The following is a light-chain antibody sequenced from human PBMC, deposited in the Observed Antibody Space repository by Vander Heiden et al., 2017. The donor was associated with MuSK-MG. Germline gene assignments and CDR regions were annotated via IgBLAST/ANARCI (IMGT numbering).Light chain of an antibody. Sequence: QSVLTQPPSVSGAPGQRVTISCTGSRSNIGAGYDVHWYQQLPGTAPKLLIYGNSNRPSGVPDRFSGSKSGTSASLAITGLQAEDEADYYCQSYDSSLSSPGVVFGGGTKLTVL. V-gene: IGLV1-40*01. CDR1: RSNIGAGYD. J-gene: IGLJ2*01. CDR2: GNS. CDR3: QSYDSSLSSPGVV.